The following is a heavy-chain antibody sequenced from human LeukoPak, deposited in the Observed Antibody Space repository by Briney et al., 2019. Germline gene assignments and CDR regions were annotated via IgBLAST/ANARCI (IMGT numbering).Heavy chain of an antibody. V-gene: IGHV3-74*01. D-gene: IGHD2-21*02. CDR2: INSDGSST. J-gene: IGHJ6*03. Sequence: GGSLRLSCAASGFTFSSYWMHWVRQAPGKGLVWFSRINSDGSSTSYADSVKGRFTISRDNAKNTLYLQMNSLRAEDTAVYYCARDRSVTADYYYYYMDVWGKGTTVTVSS. CDR3: ARDRSVTADYYYYYMDV. CDR1: GFTFSSYW.